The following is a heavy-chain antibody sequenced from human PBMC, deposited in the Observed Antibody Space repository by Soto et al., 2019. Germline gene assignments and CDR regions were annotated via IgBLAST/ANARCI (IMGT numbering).Heavy chain of an antibody. CDR3: ARGRRGSGSQNEVAY. CDR2: IYYSGST. D-gene: IGHD3-16*01. CDR1: GGSISSGGYY. V-gene: IGHV4-31*03. Sequence: SETLSLACTVSGGSISSGGYYWSWIRQHPGKGLEWIGYIYYSGSTYYNPSLKSRVTISVDTSKNQFSLKLTSVTAADTAVYYCARGRRGSGSQNEVAYWGKGTLVTVSS. J-gene: IGHJ4*02.